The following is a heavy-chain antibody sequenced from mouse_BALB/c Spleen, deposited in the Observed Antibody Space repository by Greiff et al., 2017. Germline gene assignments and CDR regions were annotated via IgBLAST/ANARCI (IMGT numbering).Heavy chain of an antibody. V-gene: IGHV3-2*02. Sequence: EVQLVESGPGLVKPSQSLSLTCTVTGYSITSDYAWNWIRQFPGNKLEWMGYISYSGSTIYNPSLKSRISITRDTSKNQFFLQLNSVTTEDTATYYCARDYGAWFAYWGQGTLVTVSA. J-gene: IGHJ3*01. D-gene: IGHD1-1*01. CDR3: ARDYGAWFAY. CDR1: GYSITSDYA. CDR2: ISYSGST.